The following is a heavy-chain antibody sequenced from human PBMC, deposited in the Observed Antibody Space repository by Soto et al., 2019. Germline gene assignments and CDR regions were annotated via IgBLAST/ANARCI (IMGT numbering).Heavy chain of an antibody. V-gene: IGHV3-21*01. CDR2: ISSSSSYI. J-gene: IGHJ5*02. CDR3: ARDWSSSSGKNWFDP. D-gene: IGHD6-6*01. Sequence: EVQLLESGGGLVQPGGSLRLSCAASGFSFDDYAMTWVRQAAGKGLEWVSAISSSSSYIYYADSVKGRFTISRDNAKNSLYLQMNSLRAEDTAVYYCARDWSSSSGKNWFDPWGQGTLVTVSS. CDR1: GFSFDDYA.